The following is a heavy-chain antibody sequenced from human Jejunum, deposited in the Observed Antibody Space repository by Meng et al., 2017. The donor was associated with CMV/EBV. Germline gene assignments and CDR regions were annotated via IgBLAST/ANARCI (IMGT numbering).Heavy chain of an antibody. CDR2: VYYSGST. J-gene: IGHJ4*02. Sequence: GDYYWAWIRQYPGEGLEWMGYVYYSGSTYYNPSLKSRVAMSVDTSKNQFSLTLNYVTAADTAVYYCARRGSVIIASGAPAFYFDLWGQGTLVTVSS. D-gene: IGHD3-10*01. CDR1: GDYY. V-gene: IGHV4-31*02. CDR3: ARRGSVIIASGAPAFYFDL.